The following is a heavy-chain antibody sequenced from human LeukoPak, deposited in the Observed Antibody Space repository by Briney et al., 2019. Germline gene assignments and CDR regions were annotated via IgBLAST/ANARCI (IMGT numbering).Heavy chain of an antibody. CDR1: GDPISSYY. V-gene: IGHV4-4*07. CDR3: AREGYSSGYQRGYFDL. Sequence: SETLSLTCTVSGDPISSYYWSWIRQPAGKGLEWIGRIYASGNTNYNPSLKSRVTMFIDTSKNQFSLDLSSVTAAGTAVYYCAREGYSSGYQRGYFDLWGRGTLVTVSS. J-gene: IGHJ2*01. CDR2: IYASGNT. D-gene: IGHD6-19*01.